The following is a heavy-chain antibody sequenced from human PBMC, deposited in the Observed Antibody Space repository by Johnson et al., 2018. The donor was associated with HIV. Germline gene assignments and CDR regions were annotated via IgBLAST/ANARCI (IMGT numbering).Heavy chain of an antibody. CDR2: LNSDGSGT. CDR1: GFTFSSYW. D-gene: IGHD4-11*01. CDR3: AKVRSRWTTFDDAFDI. V-gene: IGHV3-74*02. J-gene: IGHJ3*02. Sequence: VLLVESGGGLVKPGGSLRLSCVASGFTFSSYWMHWVRQAPGKGLVWVSRLNSDGSGTSYADSVKGRFTISRDNARNTLYLQMNSLRPEETAVYYCAKVRSRWTTFDDAFDIWGQGTLVTVSS.